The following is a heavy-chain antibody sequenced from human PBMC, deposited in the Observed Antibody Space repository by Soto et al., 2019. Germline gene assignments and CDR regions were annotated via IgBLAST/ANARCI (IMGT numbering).Heavy chain of an antibody. V-gene: IGHV4-59*01. Sequence: LSLTCTVSGGSISSYYWSWIRQPPGKGLEGIGYIYYSGSTNYNPSLKSRVTISVDTSKNQFSLKLSSVTAADTAVYYCARGAQWLVPYYFDYWGQGTLVTVSS. CDR1: GGSISSYY. J-gene: IGHJ4*02. CDR3: ARGAQWLVPYYFDY. D-gene: IGHD6-19*01. CDR2: IYYSGST.